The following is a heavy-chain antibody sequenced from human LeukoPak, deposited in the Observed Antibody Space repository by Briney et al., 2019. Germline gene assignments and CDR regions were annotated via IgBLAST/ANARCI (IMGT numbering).Heavy chain of an antibody. D-gene: IGHD3-10*01. CDR1: GYTFTGYY. J-gene: IGHJ4*02. V-gene: IGHV1-2*02. CDR2: INPNSGGT. Sequence: ASVKVSCKASGYTFTGYYMHWVRQAPGQGLEWMGWINPNSGGTNYAQKFQGRVTMTRDTSISTAYMELSRLRSDDTAVYYCARVYYGSGSYIDYWGQGTLVTVSS. CDR3: ARVYYGSGSYIDY.